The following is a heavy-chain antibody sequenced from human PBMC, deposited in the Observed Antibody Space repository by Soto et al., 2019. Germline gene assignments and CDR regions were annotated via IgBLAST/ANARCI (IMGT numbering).Heavy chain of an antibody. D-gene: IGHD1-1*01. CDR1: GGSITTGGRY. CDR2: IYYSGNT. V-gene: IGHV4-31*02. J-gene: IGHJ3*02. CDR3: AQALVFTGGDGFDS. Sequence: QVRLQEWGPGLVKPSQTLSLKCSVSGGSITTGGRYWSWIRQLPGKGLEWIGDIYYSGNTYYNASLKSRVNISVEAAKNQFSLKLSSVTAADTAVYYCAQALVFTGGDGFDSWGQGRLVTVSS.